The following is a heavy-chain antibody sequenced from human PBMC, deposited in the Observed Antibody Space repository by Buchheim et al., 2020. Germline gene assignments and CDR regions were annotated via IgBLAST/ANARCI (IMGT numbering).Heavy chain of an antibody. CDR3: AHRDYDILTGYPLSGFDY. CDR1: GFSLSTSGVG. CDR2: IYCDDDK. V-gene: IGHV2-5*02. J-gene: IGHJ4*02. Sequence: QITLKESGPTLVKPTQTLTLTCTFSGFSLSTSGVGVGWIRQPPGKALEWLALIYCDDDKRYSPSLKSRLTITKDTSKNQVVLTMTNMDPVDTATYYCAHRDYDILTGYPLSGFDYWGQGTL. D-gene: IGHD3-9*01.